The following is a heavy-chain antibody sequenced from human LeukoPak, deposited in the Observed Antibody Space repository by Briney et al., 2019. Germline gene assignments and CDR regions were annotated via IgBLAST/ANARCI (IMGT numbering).Heavy chain of an antibody. CDR3: AKRGSGRGYNWFDP. Sequence: PSETLSPTCTVSGGSISSYYWSWIRQPAGRGLEWIGHIYTSGSTNCNPSLKSRVTMSVDTTKNQFSLKLSSVTAADTAVYYCAKRGSGRGYNWFDPWGQGTLVTVSS. J-gene: IGHJ5*02. V-gene: IGHV4-4*07. CDR2: IYTSGST. CDR1: GGSISSYY. D-gene: IGHD6-19*01.